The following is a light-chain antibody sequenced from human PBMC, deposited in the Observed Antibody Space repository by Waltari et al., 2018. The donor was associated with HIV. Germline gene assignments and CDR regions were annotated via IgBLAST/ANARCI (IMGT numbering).Light chain of an antibody. CDR2: EVS. Sequence: ALTQPPSVSGSPGQSVTISSTGTTSDVGSYNRVSWYQQVPGTAPKLLIHEVSNRPSGVPDRFSGSKSGNTASLTISGLQADDEADYYCSSYTTTSTLWVFGGGTKLTVL. V-gene: IGLV2-18*02. CDR1: TSDVGSYNR. J-gene: IGLJ3*02. CDR3: SSYTTTSTLWV.